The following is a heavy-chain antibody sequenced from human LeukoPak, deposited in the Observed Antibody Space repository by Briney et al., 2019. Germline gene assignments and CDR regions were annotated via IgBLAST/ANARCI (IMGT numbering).Heavy chain of an antibody. CDR1: GFTFSSYD. Sequence: QPGGSLRLSCAASGFTFSSYDMNWVRQAPGKGLEWVSAISSSGGSTYYADSVKGRFAISRDNSKNTLHLQMNSLRAEDTAVYYCAKPVILSGRIFDYWGQGTLVTVSS. V-gene: IGHV3-23*01. CDR3: AKPVILSGRIFDY. J-gene: IGHJ4*02. CDR2: ISSSGGST. D-gene: IGHD3-16*02.